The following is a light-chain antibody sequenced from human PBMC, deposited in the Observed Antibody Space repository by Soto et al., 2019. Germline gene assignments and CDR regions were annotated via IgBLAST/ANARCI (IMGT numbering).Light chain of an antibody. CDR2: GAS. CDR3: QQYHNWPWT. Sequence: DIVMTQSPVTLAVSPRERATLSCRASQSVSSNLACYQQRHGQAPSLLIYGASTRATGIPARFSGRGSGTEFTLTISSLQSEDFAIYYCQQYHNWPWTFGQGTKVDIK. J-gene: IGKJ1*01. V-gene: IGKV3-15*01. CDR1: QSVSSN.